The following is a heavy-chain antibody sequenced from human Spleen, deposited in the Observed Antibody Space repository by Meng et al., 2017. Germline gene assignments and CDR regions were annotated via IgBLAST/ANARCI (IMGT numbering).Heavy chain of an antibody. CDR3: AKRISGWYFIDY. CDR1: GFTLSSYW. CDR2: INADGSDT. J-gene: IGHJ4*02. V-gene: IGHV3-74*01. D-gene: IGHD6-19*01. Sequence: GESLKISCAASGFTLSSYWMHWVRQAPGKGLVWVSRINADGSDTSYADSVKGRFTISRDNAKNTLYLQINSLRAEDSAVYYCAKRISGWYFIDYWGQGTLVTVSS.